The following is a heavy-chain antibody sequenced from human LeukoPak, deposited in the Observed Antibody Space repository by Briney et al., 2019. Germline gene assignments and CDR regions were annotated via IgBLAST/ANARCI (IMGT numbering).Heavy chain of an antibody. CDR1: GFTFSSYW. V-gene: IGHV3-7*01. D-gene: IGHD1-26*01. CDR2: IKQDGSEK. Sequence: GGSLRLSCAASGFTFSSYWMSWVRQAPGKGLEWVANIKQDGSEKYYVDSVKGRFTISRDNAKNSLYLQMNSLRAEDTAVYYCARVAWTVLVGANEVDYWGQGTLITVSS. J-gene: IGHJ4*02. CDR3: ARVAWTVLVGANEVDY.